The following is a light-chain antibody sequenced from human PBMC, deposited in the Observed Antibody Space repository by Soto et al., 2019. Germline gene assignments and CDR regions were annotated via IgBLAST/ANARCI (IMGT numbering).Light chain of an antibody. CDR1: QGVTTN. J-gene: IGKJ4*01. CDR2: GAS. V-gene: IGKV3-15*01. Sequence: EIVMTQSPATLSVSPGERATLSCRASQGVTTNLAWYQQKPGQAPRLLIYGASTRATGIPARFSGSGSGTEFTLTISSLQSEDFAVYYCQQYNTWPLTFGGRTKLEIK. CDR3: QQYNTWPLT.